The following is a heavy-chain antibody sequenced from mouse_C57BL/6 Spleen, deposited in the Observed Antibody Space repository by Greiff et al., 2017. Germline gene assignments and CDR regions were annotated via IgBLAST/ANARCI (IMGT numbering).Heavy chain of an antibody. CDR3: ARLDGYYPYYFDY. CDR2: LLPGSGST. CDR1: GYTFTGYW. J-gene: IGHJ2*01. Sequence: QVQLQQSGAELMKPGASVKLSCTATGYTFTGYWIEWVTQRPGHGLEWIGELLPGSGSTNYNEKFKGKATFTADTSSNTAYMQLSSLTTEDSAIYYCARLDGYYPYYFDYWGQGTTLTVSS. D-gene: IGHD2-3*01. V-gene: IGHV1-9*01.